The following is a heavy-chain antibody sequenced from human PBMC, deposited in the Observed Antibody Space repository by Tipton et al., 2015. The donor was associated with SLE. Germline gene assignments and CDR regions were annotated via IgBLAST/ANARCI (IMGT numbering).Heavy chain of an antibody. J-gene: IGHJ6*02. V-gene: IGHV3-20*04. CDR1: GFTFDDYG. D-gene: IGHD2-2*02. CDR3: ARRYPYYYGMDV. Sequence: GSLRLSCAASGFTFDDYGMSWVRQAPGKGLEWVSGINWNGGSTGYADSVKGRFTISRDNAKNSLYLQMNSLGAEDTALYYCARRYPYYYGMDVWGQGTTVTVSS. CDR2: INWNGGST.